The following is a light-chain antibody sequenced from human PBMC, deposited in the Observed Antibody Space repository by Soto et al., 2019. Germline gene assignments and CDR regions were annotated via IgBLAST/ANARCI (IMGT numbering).Light chain of an antibody. CDR3: QQSYSIPRT. V-gene: IGKV1-39*01. J-gene: IGKJ4*01. CDR2: AAS. CDR1: QSISYF. Sequence: DIQMTQSPSSVSASVGDRVTITCRASQSISYFLNWYQQKPGKAPKLLIYAASSLQSGVPSRFNGSGSGTDFTLTISSLQPEDFATYYCQQSYSIPRTFGGGTKVDIK.